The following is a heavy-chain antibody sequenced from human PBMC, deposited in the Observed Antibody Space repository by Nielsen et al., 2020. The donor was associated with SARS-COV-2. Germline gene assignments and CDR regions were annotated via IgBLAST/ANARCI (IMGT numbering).Heavy chain of an antibody. CDR3: ARVGLGDCSSTSCYSAFDI. CDR2: MFYGDSVKT. V-gene: IGHV4-30-4*01. D-gene: IGHD2-2*02. Sequence: WIRQPPGKGLELIGYMFYGDSVKTYSNPSLKSRAAISVDTSKNQFSLKLSSVTAADTAVYYCARVGLGDCSSTSCYSAFDIWGQGTMVTVSS. J-gene: IGHJ3*02.